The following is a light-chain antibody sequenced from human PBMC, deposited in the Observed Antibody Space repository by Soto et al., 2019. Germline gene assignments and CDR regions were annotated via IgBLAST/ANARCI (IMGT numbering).Light chain of an antibody. V-gene: IGKV1-39*01. CDR3: QQSYSTPTRPLYT. Sequence: DIQITQSPSSLSASVGDRVTITCRASQSISSYLNWYQQKPGKAPKLLIYAASSLQSGVPSRFSGSGSGTDFTLTISSLQPEDFATYYCQQSYSTPTRPLYTFGQGTKLEIK. CDR2: AAS. J-gene: IGKJ2*01. CDR1: QSISSY.